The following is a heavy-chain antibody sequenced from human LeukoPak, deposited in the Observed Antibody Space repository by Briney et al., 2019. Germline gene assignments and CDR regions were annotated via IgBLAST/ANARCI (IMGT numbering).Heavy chain of an antibody. J-gene: IGHJ6*03. D-gene: IGHD6-19*01. CDR3: AREGIAVAGPYYYYYMDV. CDR1: GYTFTGYY. V-gene: IGHV1-2*06. Sequence: ASVKVSCKASGYTFTGYYMHWVRQAPGQGLEWMGRINPNSGGTNYAQKFQGRVTMTRDTSISTAYMELSRLRSDDTAVYYCAREGIAVAGPYYYYYMDVWGKGTTVTVSS. CDR2: INPNSGGT.